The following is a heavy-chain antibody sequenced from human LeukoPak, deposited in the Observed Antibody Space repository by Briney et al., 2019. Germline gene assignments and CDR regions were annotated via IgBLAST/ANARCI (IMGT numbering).Heavy chain of an antibody. CDR2: INPNNGGT. V-gene: IGHV1-2*02. CDR3: ARAPRRAIKYSIDY. CDR1: GYTFTGYY. Sequence: ASVKVSCKASGYTFTGYYLHWVRQAPGQGLEWMGWINPNNGGTTYAQKFQGRVTMTRDMSISTAYMELQRLRSDDTAVYYCARAPRRAIKYSIDYWGQGTLVTVSS. J-gene: IGHJ4*02. D-gene: IGHD1-26*01.